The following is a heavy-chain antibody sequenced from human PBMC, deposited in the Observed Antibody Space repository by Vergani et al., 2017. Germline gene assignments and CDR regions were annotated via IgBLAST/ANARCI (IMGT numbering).Heavy chain of an antibody. CDR2: IHPADSDT. CDR3: ARHTTYTDS. V-gene: IGHV5-51*01. Sequence: EVQLVQSGAEVKKPGASLKISCQISGYSFTNYWIGWVRQMPGKGLEWMGIIHPADSDTRDSPSFQGQVTISVDKSISTAYLQRSSLRASDSAMYYCARHTTYTDSWGQGTLVTVSS. CDR1: GYSFTNYW. D-gene: IGHD1-1*01. J-gene: IGHJ4*02.